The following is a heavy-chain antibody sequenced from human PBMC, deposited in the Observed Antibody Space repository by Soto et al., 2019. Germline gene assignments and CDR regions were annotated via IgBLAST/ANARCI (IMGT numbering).Heavy chain of an antibody. CDR2: ISSSSSYI. Sequence: LSLTCAASGFTFSSYSMNWVRQAPGKGLEWVSSISSSSSYIYYADSVKGRFTISRDNAKNSLYLQMNSLRAEDTAVYYCARATIRGSLYYDSSGYYFDYWGQGTLVTVSS. D-gene: IGHD3-22*01. J-gene: IGHJ4*02. CDR3: ARATIRGSLYYDSSGYYFDY. CDR1: GFTFSSYS. V-gene: IGHV3-21*01.